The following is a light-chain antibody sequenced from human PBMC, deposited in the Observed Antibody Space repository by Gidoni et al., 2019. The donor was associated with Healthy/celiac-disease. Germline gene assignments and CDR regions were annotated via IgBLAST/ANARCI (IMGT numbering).Light chain of an antibody. V-gene: IGKV1-5*03. CDR3: QQYNSYSLFA. CDR2: KAS. Sequence: DIQMTQSPSTLSASVGDRVTITCRDSQSISSWLAWYQQKPGKAPKLLTYKASSLESGVPSRFSGSGSGTEFTLTISSLQPDDFATYYCQQYNSYSLFAFGPGTKVDIK. J-gene: IGKJ3*01. CDR1: QSISSW.